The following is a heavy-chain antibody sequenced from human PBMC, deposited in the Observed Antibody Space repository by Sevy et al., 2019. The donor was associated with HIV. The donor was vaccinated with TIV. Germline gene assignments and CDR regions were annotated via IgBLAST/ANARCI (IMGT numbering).Heavy chain of an antibody. CDR2: IKEDGSDE. V-gene: IGHV3-7*03. CDR3: VRGSGAY. Sequence: GGSLRLSCTVSGFTFSRFWMSWARQAPGEGLEWVASIKEDGSDEKYVDAVNGRFSIFRDNVNKSLFLQMDNLRGDDAAVYYCVRGSGAYWGRGTRVTVSS. CDR1: GFTFSRFW. D-gene: IGHD3-3*01. J-gene: IGHJ4*02.